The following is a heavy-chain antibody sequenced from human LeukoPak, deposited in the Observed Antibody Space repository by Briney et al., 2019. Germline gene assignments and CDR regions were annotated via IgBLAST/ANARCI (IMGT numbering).Heavy chain of an antibody. D-gene: IGHD3-10*02. Sequence: GGSLRLSCAASGFTFSSYEMNWVRQAPGKGLEWVSYISSSGSTIYYADSVKGRFTISRDNAKNSLYLQMNSLRAEDTAVSYCAELGINMIGGVWGKGTTVTISS. V-gene: IGHV3-48*03. CDR3: AELGINMIGGV. CDR1: GFTFSSYE. J-gene: IGHJ6*04. CDR2: ISSSGSTI.